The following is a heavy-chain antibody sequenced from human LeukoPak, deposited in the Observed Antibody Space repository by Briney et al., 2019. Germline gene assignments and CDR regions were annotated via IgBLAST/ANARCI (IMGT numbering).Heavy chain of an antibody. J-gene: IGHJ4*02. Sequence: ASVKVSCKASGYTFTSYDINWVRQATGQGLEWMGWMNPNSGNTGYAQKFQGRVTMTRNTSISTAYMELSSLRSEDTAVYYCARAYRSYGSGSYYLYYFDYWGQGTLVTVSS. V-gene: IGHV1-8*01. CDR2: MNPNSGNT. CDR3: ARAYRSYGSGSYYLYYFDY. CDR1: GYTFTSYD. D-gene: IGHD3-10*01.